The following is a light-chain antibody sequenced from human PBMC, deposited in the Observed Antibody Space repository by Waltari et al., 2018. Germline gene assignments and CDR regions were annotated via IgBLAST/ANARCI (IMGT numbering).Light chain of an antibody. J-gene: IGKJ4*01. CDR3: QQYGASRLT. Sequence: EIVLTQSPGTLSLSPGERATLSCRASQSISISYLAWYQQKPGQSPRLLIYVASSRATGIPDRFSGRVSGTDFTLTISRLEPEDFAVYYCQQYGASRLTFGGGTKVEIK. V-gene: IGKV3-20*01. CDR1: QSISISY. CDR2: VAS.